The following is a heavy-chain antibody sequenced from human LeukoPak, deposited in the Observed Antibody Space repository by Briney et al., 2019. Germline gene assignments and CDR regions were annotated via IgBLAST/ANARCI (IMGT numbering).Heavy chain of an antibody. CDR2: IKQDGTEI. V-gene: IGHV3-7*01. J-gene: IGHJ4*02. D-gene: IGHD3-10*01. Sequence: TGGSLRLSCAASGFTFNNYWMTWFRQAPGKGLEWVANIKQDGTEIFYVDSVRGRFIISRENAENSLYLQMNSLRVEDTAVYYCARTPDGADYWGQGTLVTVSS. CDR3: ARTPDGADY. CDR1: GFTFNNYW.